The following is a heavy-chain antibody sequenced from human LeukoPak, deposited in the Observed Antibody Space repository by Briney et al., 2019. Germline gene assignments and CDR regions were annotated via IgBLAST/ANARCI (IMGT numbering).Heavy chain of an antibody. Sequence: GGSLRLSCAASGFTFSSYEMNWVRQAPGKGLEWVSYISSSGSTLYYADSVKGRFTISRDNAKNSLYLQMNSLRAEDTAVYYCARDTLLITMFDYWGQGTLVTVSS. D-gene: IGHD3-10*01. CDR1: GFTFSSYE. CDR3: ARDTLLITMFDY. V-gene: IGHV3-48*03. CDR2: ISSSGSTL. J-gene: IGHJ4*02.